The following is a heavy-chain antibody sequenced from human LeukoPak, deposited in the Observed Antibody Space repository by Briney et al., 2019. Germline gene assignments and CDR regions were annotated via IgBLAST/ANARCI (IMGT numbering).Heavy chain of an antibody. V-gene: IGHV4-59*08. D-gene: IGHD6-6*01. J-gene: IGHJ4*02. CDR1: GGSISTYY. CDR2: IHDSGPT. CDR3: ARHGAGIAARPFDN. Sequence: PSETLPLTCTASGGSISTYYWSWIRRPPGKGLEWITYIHDSGPTNYNPSLKSRITISVDTSKNQFSLKLSSVTAADTAVYYCARHGAGIAARPFDNWGQGTLVTVSS.